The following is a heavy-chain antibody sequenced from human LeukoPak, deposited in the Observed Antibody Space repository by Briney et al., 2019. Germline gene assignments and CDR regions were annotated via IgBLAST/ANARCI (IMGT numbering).Heavy chain of an antibody. CDR2: INPNSGGT. CDR1: GYTFTGYY. V-gene: IGHV1-2*02. D-gene: IGHD2-2*01. CDR3: ARVSDQSFQY. J-gene: IGHJ1*01. Sequence: GASVKVSCKASGYTFTGYYMHWVRQAPGQGLEWMGWINPNSGGTNYAQKFQGRVTMTRDTSTSTVYMELSSLRSEDTAVYYCARVSDQSFQYWGQGTLVTVSS.